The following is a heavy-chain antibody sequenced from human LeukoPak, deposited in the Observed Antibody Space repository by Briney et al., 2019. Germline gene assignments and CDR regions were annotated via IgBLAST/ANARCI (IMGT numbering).Heavy chain of an antibody. Sequence: PGRSLRLSCAASGFTFSSYGMHWVRQAPGKGLEWVAVISYDGSNKYYADSVKGRFTISRDNSKNTLYLQMNSLRAEDTAAYYCAKGPGSHWPDYWGQGTLVTVSS. V-gene: IGHV3-30*18. J-gene: IGHJ4*02. CDR1: GFTFSSYG. D-gene: IGHD1-1*01. CDR2: ISYDGSNK. CDR3: AKGPGSHWPDY.